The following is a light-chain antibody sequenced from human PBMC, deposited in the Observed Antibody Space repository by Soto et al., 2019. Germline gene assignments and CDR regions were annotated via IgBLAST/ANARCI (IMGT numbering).Light chain of an antibody. J-gene: IGKJ4*01. CDR3: QQYDNLPPLT. Sequence: DIQMTQSPSSLSASVGDRVTITCQASQDMSNYLNWYQQKPGKAPKLLIYDASNLETGVPSRFSGSGYGTDFTFTMSSRQPEDIATYYCQQYDNLPPLTFGGGTKVEIK. V-gene: IGKV1-33*01. CDR1: QDMSNY. CDR2: DAS.